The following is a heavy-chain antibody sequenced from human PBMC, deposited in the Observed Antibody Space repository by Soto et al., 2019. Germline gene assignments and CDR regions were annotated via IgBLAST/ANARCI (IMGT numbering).Heavy chain of an antibody. V-gene: IGHV4-31*03. CDR2: IYYSGST. Sequence: QVQLQESGPGLVKPSQTLSLTCTVSGGSISSGGYYWSWIRQHPGKGLEWIGYIYYSGSTYYNPSLKSXVTXSVDXXXXXXXXXXXXXXXXXXXXXXXXXXSXEIDAFDIWGQGTMVTVSS. J-gene: IGHJ3*02. CDR1: GGSISSGGYY. CDR3: XXXXSXEIDAFDI.